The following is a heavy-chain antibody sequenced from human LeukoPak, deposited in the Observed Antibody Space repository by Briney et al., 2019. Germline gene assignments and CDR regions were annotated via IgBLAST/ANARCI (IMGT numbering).Heavy chain of an antibody. D-gene: IGHD2-2*03. CDR1: GGSVSSGSYY. CDR3: ARVDRFNWFDP. Sequence: SETLSLTCTVSGGSVSSGSYYWSWIRQPPGKGLEWIGYIYYSGSTNYNPSLKSRVTISVDTSKRQFSLKLSSVTAADTAVYYCARVDRFNWFDPWGQGTLVTVSS. V-gene: IGHV4-61*01. J-gene: IGHJ5*02. CDR2: IYYSGST.